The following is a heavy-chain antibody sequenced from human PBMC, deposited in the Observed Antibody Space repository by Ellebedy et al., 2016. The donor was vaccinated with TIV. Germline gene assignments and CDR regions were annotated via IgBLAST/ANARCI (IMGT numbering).Heavy chain of an antibody. V-gene: IGHV4-61*01. CDR3: AGAVFGTYGMDV. D-gene: IGHD1-7*01. CDR2: SHYTGNS. J-gene: IGHJ6*02. CDR1: GGSVSSGSYY. Sequence: SETLSLXXTVSGGSVSSGSYYWSWIRQPPGKGLEWIGFSHYTGNSNYSPSIQSRAVISVDTPRNQFSLRLTSVTAADTAVYYCAGAVFGTYGMDVWGQGTTVTVSS.